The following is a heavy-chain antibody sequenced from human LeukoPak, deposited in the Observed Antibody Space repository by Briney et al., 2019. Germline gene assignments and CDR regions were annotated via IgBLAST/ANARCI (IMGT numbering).Heavy chain of an antibody. J-gene: IGHJ3*02. V-gene: IGHV3-23*01. CDR1: GFTSSRYW. CDR3: AKGRYYYDSSDAFDI. D-gene: IGHD3-22*01. CDR2: ISGSGGST. Sequence: GGSLRLSCAASGFTSSRYWMSWVRQAPGKGLEWVSAISGSGGSTYYADSVKGRFTISRDNSKNTLYLQMNSLRAEDTAVYYCAKGRYYYDSSDAFDIWGQGTMVTVSS.